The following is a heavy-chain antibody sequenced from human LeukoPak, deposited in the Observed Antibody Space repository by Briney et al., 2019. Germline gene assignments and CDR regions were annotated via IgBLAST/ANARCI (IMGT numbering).Heavy chain of an antibody. CDR2: ISSSSSTI. J-gene: IGHJ5*02. Sequence: GGSLRLSCAASGFTFSSYSMNWVRQAPGKGLEWVSYISSSSSTIYYADSVKGRFTISRDNAKNSLYLQMNSLRAEDTAVYYCARDPGFIGSSWHGWFNPWGQGTLVTVSS. V-gene: IGHV3-48*01. CDR1: GFTFSSYS. CDR3: ARDPGFIGSSWHGWFNP. D-gene: IGHD6-13*01.